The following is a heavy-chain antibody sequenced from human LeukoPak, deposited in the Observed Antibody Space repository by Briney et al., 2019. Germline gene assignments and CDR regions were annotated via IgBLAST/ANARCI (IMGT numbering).Heavy chain of an antibody. CDR2: VSHSGRT. CDR3: ARGGHIVVAPVALKYDAFDI. J-gene: IGHJ3*02. Sequence: PSETLSLTCIVYARSISHYYCSWIRQPPGKGLEWIGCVSHSGRTSYNPSLKSRLTISVDTSKNQFSLRLSSVTAADTAMYYCARGGHIVVAPVALKYDAFDIWGPGTMVTVSS. CDR1: ARSISHYY. D-gene: IGHD2-2*01. V-gene: IGHV4-59*01.